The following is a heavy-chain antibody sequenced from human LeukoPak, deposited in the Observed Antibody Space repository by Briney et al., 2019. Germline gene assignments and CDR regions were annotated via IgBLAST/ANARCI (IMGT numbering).Heavy chain of an antibody. CDR2: ISGSGGST. J-gene: IGHJ4*02. CDR3: AKDRATAMVNFGFDY. D-gene: IGHD5-18*01. V-gene: IGHV3-23*01. Sequence: GGSLRLSCAASGFTFSSYAMSWVRQAPGKGLEWVSAISGSGGSTYYPDSVKGRFTISRDNSKNTLYLQMNSLRAEDTAVYYCAKDRATAMVNFGFDYWGQGTLVTVSS. CDR1: GFTFSSYA.